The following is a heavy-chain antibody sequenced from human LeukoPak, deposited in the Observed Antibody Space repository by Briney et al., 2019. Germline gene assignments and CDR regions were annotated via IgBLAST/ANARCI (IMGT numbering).Heavy chain of an antibody. D-gene: IGHD3-9*01. CDR1: GFTFSSHA. V-gene: IGHV3-23*01. J-gene: IGHJ4*02. Sequence: GRSLRPSRAASGFTFSSHAMSWVRQAPGKGLEWVSSIRGSGGSSAYADSVKGRFTISRVSSKNTLYKQIDSRIAEDTAVHCCAKGGAYDLLTGSDFDHWGQGTLVTVSS. CDR3: AKGGAYDLLTGSDFDH. CDR2: IRGSGGSS.